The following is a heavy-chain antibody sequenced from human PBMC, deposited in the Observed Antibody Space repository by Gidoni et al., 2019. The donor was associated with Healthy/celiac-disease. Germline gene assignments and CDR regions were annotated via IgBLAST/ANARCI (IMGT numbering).Heavy chain of an antibody. D-gene: IGHD6-13*01. J-gene: IGHJ4*02. Sequence: EVQLVESGGGLVQPGGSLRLSCAASGFPFSSYAMSWLRQAPGKGLEWVSAISGSGGRTYYADSVKGRFTISRDNSKNTLYLQMNSLRAEDTAVYYCAKGPYSSSWYDYWGQGTLVTVSS. CDR2: ISGSGGRT. V-gene: IGHV3-23*04. CDR3: AKGPYSSSWYDY. CDR1: GFPFSSYA.